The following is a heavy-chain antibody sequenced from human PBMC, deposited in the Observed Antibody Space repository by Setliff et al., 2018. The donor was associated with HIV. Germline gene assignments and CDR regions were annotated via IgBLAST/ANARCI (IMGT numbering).Heavy chain of an antibody. J-gene: IGHJ6*04. CDR3: GRIYYDFWSGQTDV. V-gene: IGHV4-39*02. Sequence: SETLSLTCNVSGGSIISCSYYWGWIRQPPGRGLEWIGSLYHDGNIYYNPSLKSRVTILEDTSKNHISLSLTSVTAEDTAVYFCGRIYYDFWSGQTDVWDKGTAVTVSS. CDR2: LYHDGNI. D-gene: IGHD3-3*01. CDR1: GGSIISCSYY.